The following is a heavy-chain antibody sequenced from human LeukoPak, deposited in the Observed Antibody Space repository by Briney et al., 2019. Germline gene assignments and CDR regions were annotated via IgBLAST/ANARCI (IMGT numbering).Heavy chain of an antibody. V-gene: IGHV3-7*04. J-gene: IGHJ3*01. CDR2: IKQDGSEE. CDR1: GFTFSRYW. Sequence: HAGGSLRLSCAASGFTFSRYWMTWVRQAPGKGLEWVANIKQDGSEEYYVDAVKGRFTISRNNAKNSLYLQMNGLRAEDTAVYYCAREGSASYYSAFDFWGQGTMVTVSS. CDR3: AREGSASYYSAFDF. D-gene: IGHD3-10*01.